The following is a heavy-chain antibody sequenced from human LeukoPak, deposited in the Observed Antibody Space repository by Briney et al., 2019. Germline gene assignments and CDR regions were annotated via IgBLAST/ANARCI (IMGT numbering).Heavy chain of an antibody. J-gene: IGHJ4*02. V-gene: IGHV1-2*02. D-gene: IGHD3-10*01. CDR2: INPNSGGT. CDR3: ARLADLDYFGSGTFYRPRTLYYFDY. CDR1: GYTFTDYF. Sequence: ASVKVSCKASGYTFTDYFMHWVRQAPGQGLEWMGWINPNSGGTNYAQKFQGRVTMTRDTSISTAYMELSSLRSDDTAVYYCARLADLDYFGSGTFYRPRTLYYFDYWGQGTLVTASS.